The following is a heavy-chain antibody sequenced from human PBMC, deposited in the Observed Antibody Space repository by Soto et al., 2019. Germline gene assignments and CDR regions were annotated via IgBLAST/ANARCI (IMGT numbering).Heavy chain of an antibody. CDR3: ARGRYGDY. CDR1: GYGFTTYG. V-gene: IGHV1-18*01. Sequence: QIHLVQSGAEVKKPGASVKVSCKGSGYGFTTYGITWVRQAPGQGLEWMAWISAHNGNTNYAQKLQGRVTVTTDTSPSTAYIELRSLRSDDTAVYYCARGRYGDYWGQGALVTVSS. CDR2: ISAHNGNT. J-gene: IGHJ4*02. D-gene: IGHD1-1*01.